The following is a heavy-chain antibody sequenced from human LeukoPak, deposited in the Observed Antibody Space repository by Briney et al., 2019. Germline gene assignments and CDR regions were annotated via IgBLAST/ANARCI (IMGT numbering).Heavy chain of an antibody. V-gene: IGHV3-30*02. D-gene: IGHD4-17*01. Sequence: GGSLRLSCAASGFIFSNYGMHWVRQAPGKGLEWVAFIRYDGSNKYYADSVKGRFTISRDNSKNTLYLQMNSLRAEDTAVYYCAKDLDDYGDYPGAFDIWGQGTMVTVSS. CDR3: AKDLDDYGDYPGAFDI. CDR2: IRYDGSNK. J-gene: IGHJ3*02. CDR1: GFIFSNYG.